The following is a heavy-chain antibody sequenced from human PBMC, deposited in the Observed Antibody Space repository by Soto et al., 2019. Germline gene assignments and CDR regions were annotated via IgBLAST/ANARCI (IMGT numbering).Heavy chain of an antibody. D-gene: IGHD5-18*01. CDR1: GYTFTSYG. J-gene: IGHJ4*02. CDR2: ISTYNVDT. V-gene: IGHV1-18*01. CDR3: ARGGFAYGYLDF. Sequence: QVHLVQSGAEVKKPGASLKVSCESSGYTFTSYGIVWVRQAPGQGLEWMGWISTYNVDTKYAQKFKGRVTMSTDTSTTTAYMELTSLTSDDTAMYYCARGGFAYGYLDFWGQGTLATVSS.